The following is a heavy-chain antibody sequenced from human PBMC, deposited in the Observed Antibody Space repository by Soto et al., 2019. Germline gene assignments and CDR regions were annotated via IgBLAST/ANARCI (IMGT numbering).Heavy chain of an antibody. J-gene: IGHJ6*02. CDR2: ISGSDGST. V-gene: IGHV3-23*01. Sequence: EVQLLESGGGLVQPGGSLRLSCAASGFTFSSYAMSWVRQAPGKGLEWVSAISGSDGSTYYAYSVKGRFTISRDNSKNTLYLTMNSLRAEDTAGYYCAKDSAASDKPDDYGDYVLPYYYYGMDVWGQGTTVTVSS. D-gene: IGHD4-17*01. CDR1: GFTFSSYA. CDR3: AKDSAASDKPDDYGDYVLPYYYYGMDV.